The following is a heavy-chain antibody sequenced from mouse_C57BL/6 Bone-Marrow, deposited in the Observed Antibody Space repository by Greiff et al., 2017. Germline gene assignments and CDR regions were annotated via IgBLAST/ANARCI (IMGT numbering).Heavy chain of an antibody. D-gene: IGHD3-2*02. CDR3: ARPRQLRLPFAY. CDR2: INPNYGTT. J-gene: IGHJ3*01. Sequence: VQLKQSGPELVKPGASVKISCKASGYSFTDYNMNWVKQSNGKSLEWIGVINPNYGTTSYNQQFKGKAPLTVDQSSSTAYMQLNSLTSEDSAVYYCARPRQLRLPFAYWGQGTLVTVSA. CDR1: GYSFTDYN. V-gene: IGHV1-39*01.